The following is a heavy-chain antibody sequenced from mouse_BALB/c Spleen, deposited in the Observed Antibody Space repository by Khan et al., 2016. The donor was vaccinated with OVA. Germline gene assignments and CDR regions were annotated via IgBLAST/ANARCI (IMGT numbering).Heavy chain of an antibody. CDR2: IDPENGNT. V-gene: IGHV14-1*02. Sequence: VRLQQSGAELVRPGALVKLSCKASGFNIKDYYMHWVKQRPEQGLVWFGRIDPENGNTIYDPKFQGKASITSDTSSNTAYLQLSSLTSEDTAVSYCARDGYSPWFAYWGQGTLVTVSA. CDR1: GFNIKDYY. CDR3: ARDGYSPWFAY. J-gene: IGHJ3*01. D-gene: IGHD2-3*01.